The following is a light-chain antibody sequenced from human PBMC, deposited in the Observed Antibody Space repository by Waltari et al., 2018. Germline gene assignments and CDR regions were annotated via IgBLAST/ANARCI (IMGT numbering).Light chain of an antibody. CDR2: EVF. V-gene: IGLV2-14*01. Sequence: DPQHPGQAPKLLICEVFARPAGVSRRFPGSQSGDTASPTISVLQTEDEADYDCSSYTASSAWVFGGGTKLPVL. J-gene: IGLJ3*02. CDR3: SSYTASSAWV.